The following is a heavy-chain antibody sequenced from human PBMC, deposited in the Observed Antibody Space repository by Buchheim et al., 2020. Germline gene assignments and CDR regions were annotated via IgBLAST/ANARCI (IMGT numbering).Heavy chain of an antibody. V-gene: IGHV5-51*01. Sequence: EVQLVQSGAEVKKPGESLKISCQASGYTFTKSWIGWVRQVPGKGLEWMGVIYPSDSDARYSPSLQGQVTISVDRSITTAYLQWNSLRASDTATYFCTRQPMVRGVGRFDHWGQGT. D-gene: IGHD3-10*01. CDR2: IYPSDSDA. CDR1: GYTFTKSW. CDR3: TRQPMVRGVGRFDH. J-gene: IGHJ5*02.